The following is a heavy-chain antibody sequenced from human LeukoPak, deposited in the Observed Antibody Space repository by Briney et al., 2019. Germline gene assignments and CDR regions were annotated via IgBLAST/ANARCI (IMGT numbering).Heavy chain of an antibody. CDR2: ISYDGKDK. V-gene: IGHV3-30*03. J-gene: IGHJ4*02. Sequence: GGSLRLSCAASGFTLSSYGMHWVRQAPGKGLEWVAAISYDGKDKSYAPSVKGRFTNTRNNSKNTRYLQMNSLRAEDTAGYYCAIDRTFDYWGQGTLVTVSS. CDR3: AIDRTFDY. CDR1: GFTLSSYG.